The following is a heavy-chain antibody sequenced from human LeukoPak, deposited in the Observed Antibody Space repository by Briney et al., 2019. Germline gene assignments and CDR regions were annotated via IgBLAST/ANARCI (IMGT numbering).Heavy chain of an antibody. V-gene: IGHV4-59*01. D-gene: IGHD6-19*01. CDR3: ARMSNSSPILDY. CDR1: GGYISSYY. CDR2: IYYSGST. Sequence: SETLSLTCTVSGGYISSYYWSWIRQPPGKGLEWIGYIYYSGSTNYNSSLKSRVTISVDTAKNQFSLKLNSVTAADTAVYYCARMSNSSPILDYWGQGTLVTVSS. J-gene: IGHJ4*02.